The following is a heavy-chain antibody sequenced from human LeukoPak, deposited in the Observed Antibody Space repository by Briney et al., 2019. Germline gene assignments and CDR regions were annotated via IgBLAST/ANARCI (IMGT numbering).Heavy chain of an antibody. CDR3: ARGSLYYDILTGDRNWFDP. CDR1: GGSFSGYY. Sequence: SETLSLTCAVYGGSFSGYYWSWIRQPQGKGREWIGEINHSGSTNYNPSLKSRVTISVDTSKNQFSLKLSSVTAADTAVYYCARGSLYYDILTGDRNWFDPWGQGTLVTVS. CDR2: INHSGST. J-gene: IGHJ5*02. D-gene: IGHD3-9*01. V-gene: IGHV4-34*01.